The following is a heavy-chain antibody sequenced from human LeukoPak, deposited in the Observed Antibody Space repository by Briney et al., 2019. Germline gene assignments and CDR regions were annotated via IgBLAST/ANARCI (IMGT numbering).Heavy chain of an antibody. CDR1: VYTFTVYY. J-gene: IGHJ4*02. CDR3: ARDGERRTPAAAGNGEVDY. CDR2: INPNSGDT. D-gene: IGHD6-13*01. Sequence: ASVTVSFRSSVYTFTVYYIHWVRQAPGQGLEWMGWINPNSGDTYYAQMFQGRVTMTRDTSISTGYMELRSLRSDDTAVYYCARDGERRTPAAAGNGEVDYWGQGTLVAVSS. V-gene: IGHV1-2*02.